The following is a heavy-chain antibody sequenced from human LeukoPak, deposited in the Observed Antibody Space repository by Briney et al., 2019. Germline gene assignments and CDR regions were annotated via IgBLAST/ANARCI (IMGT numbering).Heavy chain of an antibody. CDR3: ASYSSGWRGYYYYGMDV. CDR1: GFTFSSYA. V-gene: IGHV3-23*01. Sequence: GGSPRLSCAASGFTFSSYAMSWVRQAPGKGLEWVPAISGSGGSTYYADSVKGRFTISRDNSKNTLYLQMNSLRAEDTAVYYCASYSSGWRGYYYYGMDVWGQGTTVTVSS. CDR2: ISGSGGST. D-gene: IGHD6-19*01. J-gene: IGHJ6*02.